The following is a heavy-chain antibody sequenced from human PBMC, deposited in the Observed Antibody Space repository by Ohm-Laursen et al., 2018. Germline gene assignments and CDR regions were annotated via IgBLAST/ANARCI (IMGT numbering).Heavy chain of an antibody. Sequence: SLRLSCTAAGFTFSTYSMNWVRQAPGKGLEWLSYIDASGGTIYYADSMKGRFTISRDNAKNELYLQMNGLRGEDTAVHYCARGAPFYGGFDYWGQGTLVTVSS. D-gene: IGHD4-17*01. V-gene: IGHV3-48*01. CDR3: ARGAPFYGGFDY. J-gene: IGHJ4*02. CDR1: GFTFSTYS. CDR2: IDASGGTI.